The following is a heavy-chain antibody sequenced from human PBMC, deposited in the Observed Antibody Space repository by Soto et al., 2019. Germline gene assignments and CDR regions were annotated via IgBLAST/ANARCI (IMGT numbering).Heavy chain of an antibody. V-gene: IGHV3-9*01. J-gene: IGHJ4*02. Sequence: PGGSLRLSCAASGFRFDDYAMHWVRQPPGKGLEGVSSIGWNSGSIVYGYSVKGRFTISIDNAKNSLYLQMSSLRSDDTAVYYCARDNGSGSRSTFDXWGQVSLVTVSX. CDR2: IGWNSGSI. CDR3: ARDNGSGSRSTFDX. D-gene: IGHD1-26*01. CDR1: GFRFDDYA.